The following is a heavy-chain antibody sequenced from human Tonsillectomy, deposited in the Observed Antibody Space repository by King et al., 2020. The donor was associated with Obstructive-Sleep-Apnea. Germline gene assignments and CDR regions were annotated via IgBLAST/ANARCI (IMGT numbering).Heavy chain of an antibody. V-gene: IGHV3-33*06. CDR3: AKERDYGGNSWDY. J-gene: IGHJ4*02. D-gene: IGHD4-23*01. Sequence: GQLVQSGGGVVQPGRSLRLSCAASGFTFSSYGMHWVRQAPGKGLEWVAVIWYDGSNKYYADSVKGRFTISRDNSKNTLYLQMNSLRAEDTAVYYCAKERDYGGNSWDYWGQGTLVTVSS. CDR2: IWYDGSNK. CDR1: GFTFSSYG.